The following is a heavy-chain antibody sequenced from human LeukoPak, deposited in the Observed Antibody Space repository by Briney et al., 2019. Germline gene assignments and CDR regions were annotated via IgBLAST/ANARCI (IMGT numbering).Heavy chain of an antibody. CDR1: GFTFSDYY. CDR2: ISSSGSTI. V-gene: IGHV3-11*04. J-gene: IGHJ3*02. D-gene: IGHD3-10*01. CDR3: AGGLGLWFGELYAFDI. Sequence: GGSLRLSCAASGFTFSDYYMSWIRQAPGKGLEWVSYISSSGSTIYYADSVKGRFTISRDNAKNSLYLQMNSLRAEDTAVYYCAGGLGLWFGELYAFDIWGQGTMVTVSS.